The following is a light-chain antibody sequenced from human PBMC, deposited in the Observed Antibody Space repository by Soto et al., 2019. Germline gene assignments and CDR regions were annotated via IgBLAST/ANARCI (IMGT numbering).Light chain of an antibody. Sequence: EIVLTQSPGTLSLSPGERATLSCRASQSVSSNYLAWYQQIPGQAPRLLIHGAISRATGIPDRFSGRGSGTDFTLTISRLEPEDFAVYYCQQYGSSVWTFGQGTKVEIK. CDR2: GAI. CDR3: QQYGSSVWT. V-gene: IGKV3-20*01. CDR1: QSVSSNY. J-gene: IGKJ1*01.